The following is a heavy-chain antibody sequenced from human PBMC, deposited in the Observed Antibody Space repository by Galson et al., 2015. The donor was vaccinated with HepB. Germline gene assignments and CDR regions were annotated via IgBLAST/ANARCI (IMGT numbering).Heavy chain of an antibody. D-gene: IGHD3-3*01. J-gene: IGHJ6*03. Sequence: SLRLSCAASGFTFSSYAMSWVRQAPGKGLEWVSAISGSGGSTYYADSVKGRFTISRDNSKNTLYLQMNSLRAEDTAVYYCAKDGRPSDFWSVNGYYYYMDVWGKGTTVTVSS. V-gene: IGHV3-23*01. CDR3: AKDGRPSDFWSVNGYYYYMDV. CDR2: ISGSGGST. CDR1: GFTFSSYA.